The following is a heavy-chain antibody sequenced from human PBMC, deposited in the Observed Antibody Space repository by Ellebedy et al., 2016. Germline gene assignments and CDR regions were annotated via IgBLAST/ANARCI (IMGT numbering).Heavy chain of an antibody. Sequence: GGSLRLXXAASGFTFSSYAMHWVRQAPGKGLEWVAVISYDGSNKYYADSVKGRFTISRDNSKNTLYLQMNSLRAEDTAVYYCARDRGSYSAFDIWGQGTMVTVSS. CDR2: ISYDGSNK. CDR1: GFTFSSYA. CDR3: ARDRGSYSAFDI. V-gene: IGHV3-30-3*01. D-gene: IGHD1-26*01. J-gene: IGHJ3*02.